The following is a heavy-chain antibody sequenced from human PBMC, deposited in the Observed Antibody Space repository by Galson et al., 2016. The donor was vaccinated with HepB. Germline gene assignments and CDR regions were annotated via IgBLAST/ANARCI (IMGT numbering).Heavy chain of an antibody. CDR2: INPDGNEK. CDR1: GLKFSTYW. Sequence: SLRLSCAVSGLKFSTYWMTWVHQAPGKGLEWVATINPDGNEKAYVDSVKGRFTMSRDNAKDSLHLQMNSLRAEDRGVYYCVTSQGYWGQGTLVTVSS. CDR3: VTSQGY. J-gene: IGHJ4*02. V-gene: IGHV3-7*03.